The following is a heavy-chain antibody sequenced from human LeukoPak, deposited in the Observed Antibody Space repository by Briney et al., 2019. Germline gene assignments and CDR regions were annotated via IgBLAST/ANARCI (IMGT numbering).Heavy chain of an antibody. J-gene: IGHJ4*02. CDR1: GDSVSSNSAA. CDR3: ARIVGQRRDS. Sequence: SQTLSLTCAISGDSVSSNSAAWNWIRQSPSRGLEWLGRTYYRSKWSNDYALSVKGRITINPDTAKNQFSLQLKYVTPEDTAVYYCARIVGQRRDSWGQGTLVTVSS. V-gene: IGHV6-1*01. D-gene: IGHD6-25*01. CDR2: TYYRSKWSN.